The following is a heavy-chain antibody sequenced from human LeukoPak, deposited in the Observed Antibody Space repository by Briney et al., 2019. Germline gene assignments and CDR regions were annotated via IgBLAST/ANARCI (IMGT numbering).Heavy chain of an antibody. D-gene: IGHD3/OR15-3a*01. Sequence: GASVKVSCKVPGYTLTELSMHWVRQAPGKGLEWMGGFDPEDGETIYAQKFQGRVAMTEDTSTDTAYMELSSLRSEDTAVYYCATVAPEDYYFDYWGQGTLVAVSS. CDR3: ATVAPEDYYFDY. V-gene: IGHV1-24*01. CDR2: FDPEDGET. CDR1: GYTLTELS. J-gene: IGHJ4*02.